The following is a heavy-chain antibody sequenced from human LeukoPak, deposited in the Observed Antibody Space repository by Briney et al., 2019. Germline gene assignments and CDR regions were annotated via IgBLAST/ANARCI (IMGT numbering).Heavy chain of an antibody. V-gene: IGHV4-39*07. CDR2: MYHSGIT. D-gene: IGHD4-17*01. CDR3: ARDPHHDEYGDEGFDY. J-gene: IGHJ4*02. Sequence: SETLSLTCTVSGGSISSGSYYWGWIRQPPGKGLEWIGSMYHSGITYNNPSLKSRVTISLDTSKNQFSLNLSSVTAADTAVYYCARDPHHDEYGDEGFDYWGQGTLVTVSS. CDR1: GGSISSGSYY.